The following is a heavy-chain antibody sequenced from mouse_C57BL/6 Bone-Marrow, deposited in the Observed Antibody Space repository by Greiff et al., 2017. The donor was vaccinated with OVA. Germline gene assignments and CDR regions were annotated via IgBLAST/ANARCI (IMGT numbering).Heavy chain of an antibody. V-gene: IGHV5-4*01. CDR2: ISDGGSYT. CDR1: GFTFSSYA. J-gene: IGHJ2*01. CDR3: ARDGGTTVPDY. D-gene: IGHD1-1*01. Sequence: EVQRVESGGGLVKPGGSLKLSCAASGFTFSSYAMSWVRQTPEKRLEWVATISDGGSYTYYPDNVKGRFTISRDNAKNNLYLQMSHLKSEDTAMYYCARDGGTTVPDYWGQGTTLTVSS.